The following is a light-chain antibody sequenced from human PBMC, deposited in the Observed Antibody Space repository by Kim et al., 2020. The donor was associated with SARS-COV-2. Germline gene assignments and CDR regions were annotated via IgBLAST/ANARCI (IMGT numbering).Light chain of an antibody. CDR3: QVWDSSSDHVI. Sequence: SYELTQPPSVSVAPGQTARITCGGNNIGSKSVHWYQQKPGQAPVLVIYYDSDRPSGIPERFSGSNSGNTATLTISRVDAGDEADYYCQVWDSSSDHVIFGGGTQLTVL. CDR2: YDS. V-gene: IGLV3-21*04. J-gene: IGLJ2*01. CDR1: NIGSKS.